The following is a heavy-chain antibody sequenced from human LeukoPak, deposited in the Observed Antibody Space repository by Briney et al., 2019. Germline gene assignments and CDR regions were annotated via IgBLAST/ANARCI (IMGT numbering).Heavy chain of an antibody. J-gene: IGHJ4*02. CDR1: GFTFSSYA. CDR2: ISYDGSNK. V-gene: IGHV3-30-3*01. D-gene: IGHD2/OR15-2a*01. Sequence: GRSLRLSCAASGFTFSSYAMHWVRQAPGKGLEWVAVISYDGSNKYYADSVKDRFTISRDNSKNTLYLQMNSLRAEDTAVYYCARDILLSYYFDYWGQGTLVTVSS. CDR3: ARDILLSYYFDY.